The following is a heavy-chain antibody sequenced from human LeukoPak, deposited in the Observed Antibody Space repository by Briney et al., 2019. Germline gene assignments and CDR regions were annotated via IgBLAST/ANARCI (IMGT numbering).Heavy chain of an antibody. J-gene: IGHJ6*03. Sequence: SETLSLTCTVSGGSISSSSYYWGWIRQPPGKGLEWIGSIYCSGSTYYNPPLKSRVTISVDTSKNQFSLKLSSVTAADTAVYYCARTTMVRGTYYMDVWGKGTTVTISS. CDR2: IYCSGST. V-gene: IGHV4-39*07. D-gene: IGHD3-10*01. CDR1: GGSISSSSYY. CDR3: ARTTMVRGTYYMDV.